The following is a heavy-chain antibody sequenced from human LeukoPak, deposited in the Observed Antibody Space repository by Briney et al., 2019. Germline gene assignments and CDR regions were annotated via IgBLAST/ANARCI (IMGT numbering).Heavy chain of an antibody. CDR1: GFTFSWHW. CDR2: IKQDESEK. Sequence: GGSLRLSCAASGFTFSWHWMSWVRQAPGKGLEWVANIKQDESEKYYLDSVKGRFTISRDNAKNSLYLQMSSLRAEDTAVYYCARDCGTGICSLLDYWGQGTLVTVST. V-gene: IGHV3-7*01. D-gene: IGHD2-21*01. CDR3: ARDCGTGICSLLDY. J-gene: IGHJ4*02.